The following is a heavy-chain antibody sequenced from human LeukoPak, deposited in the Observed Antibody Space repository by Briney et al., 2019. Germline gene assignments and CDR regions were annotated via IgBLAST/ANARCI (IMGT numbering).Heavy chain of an antibody. J-gene: IGHJ5*02. CDR2: VYYSESI. V-gene: IGHV4-39*01. CDR1: GGSISSSSYY. D-gene: IGHD3-22*01. CDR3: ARGSGYYDSSGYSP. Sequence: SETLSLTCTVSGGSISSSSYYWGWIRQPPGKGLEWIGSVYYSESIYYNHSLSSRVTISVDTSKNQFSLELSSVTAADTAVYYCARGSGYYDSSGYSPWGQGTLVTVSS.